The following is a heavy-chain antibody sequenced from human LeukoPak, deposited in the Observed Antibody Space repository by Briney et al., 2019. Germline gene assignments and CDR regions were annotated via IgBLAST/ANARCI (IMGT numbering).Heavy chain of an antibody. Sequence: GGSLRLSCAASGFTFSSYAMHWVRRAPGKGLEWVAVISYGGSNKYYADSVKGRFTISRDNSKNTLYLQMNSLRAEDTAVYYCARGLGRAFDYWGQGTLVTVSS. J-gene: IGHJ4*02. CDR2: ISYGGSNK. CDR3: ARGLGRAFDY. V-gene: IGHV3-30*04. CDR1: GFTFSSYA. D-gene: IGHD1-26*01.